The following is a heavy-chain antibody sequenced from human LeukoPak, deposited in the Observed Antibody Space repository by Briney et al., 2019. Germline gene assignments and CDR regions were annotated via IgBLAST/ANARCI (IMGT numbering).Heavy chain of an antibody. CDR2: ISGSGGST. Sequence: GGSLRLSCAASGFTFSSYAMSWVRQAPGKGLEWVSAISGSGGSTYYAGSVKGRFTISRDNSKNTLYLQMNSLRAEDTAVYYCAKAPPRYSSSWIYFQHWGQGTLVTVSS. D-gene: IGHD6-13*01. CDR3: AKAPPRYSSSWIYFQH. V-gene: IGHV3-23*01. J-gene: IGHJ1*01. CDR1: GFTFSSYA.